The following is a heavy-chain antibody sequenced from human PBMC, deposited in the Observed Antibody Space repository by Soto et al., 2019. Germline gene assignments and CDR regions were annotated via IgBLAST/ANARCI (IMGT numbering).Heavy chain of an antibody. Sequence: EVQLVESGGGLVQPGGSLRLSCAASGFTFSSYDMHWVRQATGKGLEWVSAIGTAGDTYYPGSVKGRFTISRENAKNSLYLQMNSLRAEDTAVYYCARDNREGHWPKAIIYYFDYWGQGTLVTVSS. CDR2: IGTAGDT. J-gene: IGHJ4*02. D-gene: IGHD1-1*01. CDR3: ARDNREGHWPKAIIYYFDY. V-gene: IGHV3-13*01. CDR1: GFTFSSYD.